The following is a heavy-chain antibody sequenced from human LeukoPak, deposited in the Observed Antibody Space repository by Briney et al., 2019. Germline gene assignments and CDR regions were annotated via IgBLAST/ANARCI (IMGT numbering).Heavy chain of an antibody. V-gene: IGHV3-30*18. CDR2: ISYDGSNK. CDR3: AKHRL. Sequence: SGGSLRLSCAASGFTFSSYGMHWVRQAPGKGLEWVAVISYDGSNKYYADSVKGRFTISRDNSKNTLYLQMNSLRAEDTAVYYCAKHRLWGQGTMVTVSS. J-gene: IGHJ3*01. CDR1: GFTFSSYG.